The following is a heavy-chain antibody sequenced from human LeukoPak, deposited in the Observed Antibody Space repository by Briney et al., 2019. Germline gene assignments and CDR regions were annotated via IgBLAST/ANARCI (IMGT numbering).Heavy chain of an antibody. Sequence: PGGSLRLSCAASGFIFGDYYMSWIRQAPGKGLEWVSYISGSGRTIYYADSVKGRFTISRDNAKNSLYLQMNSLRAEDTAVYYCNWNGDPYYYYYYMDVWGKGTTVTISS. D-gene: IGHD4-17*01. V-gene: IGHV3-11*01. CDR3: NWNGDPYYYYYYMDV. J-gene: IGHJ6*03. CDR2: ISGSGRTI. CDR1: GFIFGDYY.